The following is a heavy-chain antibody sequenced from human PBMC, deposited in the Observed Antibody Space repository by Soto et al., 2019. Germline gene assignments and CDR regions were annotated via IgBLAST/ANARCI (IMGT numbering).Heavy chain of an antibody. CDR3: ATRDYDILTGYLHI. CDR2: INADSGDT. J-gene: IGHJ1*01. Sequence: QAHLVQSGAEVSKPGASVKVSCQALEHTSTIYYIHCVRQARGQGLEWMGWINADSGDTTYAEDLRGRVTFTRDTSTSTFHMELSRLRLDDTAMYFCATRDYDILTGYLHIWGQGTLLTVSS. V-gene: IGHV1-2*02. D-gene: IGHD3-9*01. CDR1: EHTSTIYY.